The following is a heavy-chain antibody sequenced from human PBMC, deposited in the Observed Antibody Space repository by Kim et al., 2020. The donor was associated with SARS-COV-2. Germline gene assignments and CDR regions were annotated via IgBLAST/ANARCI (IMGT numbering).Heavy chain of an antibody. Sequence: SQTLSLTCAISGDSVSSNSAAWNWIRQSPSRGLEWLGRTYYRSKWYNDYAVSVKSRITINPDTSKNQFSLQLNSVTPEDTAVYYCARDPLSEWELLTRGGHYGMDVWGQGTTVTVSS. V-gene: IGHV6-1*01. CDR2: TYYRSKWYN. D-gene: IGHD1-26*01. CDR3: ARDPLSEWELLTRGGHYGMDV. J-gene: IGHJ6*02. CDR1: GDSVSSNSAA.